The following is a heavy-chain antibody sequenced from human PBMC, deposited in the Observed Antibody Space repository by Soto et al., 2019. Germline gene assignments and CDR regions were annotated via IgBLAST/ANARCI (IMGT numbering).Heavy chain of an antibody. D-gene: IGHD1-7*01. CDR3: ASRIGTRPF. CDR2: IHHSGST. Sequence: PSETLSLTCAVSGGSVTSLEWWTWVRQPPHKGLEWIGEIHHSGSTNYNPSLESRITISVDKSKNHFSLKLTSLTAADTAIYYCASRIGTRPFWGQGTLVTVSS. V-gene: IGHV4-4*02. CDR1: GGSVTSLEW. J-gene: IGHJ4*02.